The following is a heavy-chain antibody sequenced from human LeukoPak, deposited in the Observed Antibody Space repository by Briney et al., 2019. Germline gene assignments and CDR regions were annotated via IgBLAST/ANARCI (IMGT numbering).Heavy chain of an antibody. J-gene: IGHJ6*02. V-gene: IGHV3-30-3*01. D-gene: IGHD3-10*01. Sequence: GGSLRLSCAASGFTFSSYAMHWVRQAPGKGLEWVAVISYDGSNKYYADSVKGRFTISRDNSKNTLYLQMNSLRAEDTAVYYCARGGLWFGESLGMDVWGQGTTVTVSS. CDR2: ISYDGSNK. CDR3: ARGGLWFGESLGMDV. CDR1: GFTFSSYA.